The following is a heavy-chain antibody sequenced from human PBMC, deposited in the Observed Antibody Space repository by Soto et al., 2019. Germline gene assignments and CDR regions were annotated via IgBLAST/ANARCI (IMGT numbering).Heavy chain of an antibody. J-gene: IGHJ6*02. CDR2: IIPIFGTA. Sequence: QVQLVQSEAEVKKPGSSVKVSCKASGGTFSSYAISWVRQAPGQGLEWMGGIIPIFGTANYAQKFQGRVTITADESTSTAYMELSSLRSEDTAVYYCARDTYYYDSSGSATRYYYGMDVWGQGTTVTVSS. V-gene: IGHV1-69*01. D-gene: IGHD3-22*01. CDR3: ARDTYYYDSSGSATRYYYGMDV. CDR1: GGTFSSYA.